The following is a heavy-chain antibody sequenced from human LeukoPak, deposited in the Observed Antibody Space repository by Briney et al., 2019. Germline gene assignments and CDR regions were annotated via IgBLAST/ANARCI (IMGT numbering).Heavy chain of an antibody. V-gene: IGHV4-4*07. J-gene: IGHJ5*02. Sequence: PSETLSLTCSVSGGSISAYHWAWTRQPAGKGLEWIGRIYTSGSTDYNPSLKSRVTISVDTSKDQFSLKLASLTAADTAVYYCARGGANYMNYGWFDPWGQGTLVTVSS. CDR1: GGSISAYH. D-gene: IGHD1-7*01. CDR3: ARGGANYMNYGWFDP. CDR2: IYTSGST.